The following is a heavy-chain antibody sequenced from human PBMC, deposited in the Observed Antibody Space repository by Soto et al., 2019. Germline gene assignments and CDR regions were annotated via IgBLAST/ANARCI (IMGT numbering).Heavy chain of an antibody. V-gene: IGHV4-59*12. D-gene: IGHD2-15*01. CDR2: IYYSGST. CDR1: GGSISSYY. Sequence: ETLSLTCTVSGGSISSYYWSWIRQPPGKGLEWIGYIYYSGSTNYNPSLKSRVTISVDTSKNQFSLYLQMNSLRAEDTAVYYCARDPIIVVGTEGPYYFDYWGQGTLVTVSS. CDR3: ARDPIIVVGTEGPYYFDY. J-gene: IGHJ4*02.